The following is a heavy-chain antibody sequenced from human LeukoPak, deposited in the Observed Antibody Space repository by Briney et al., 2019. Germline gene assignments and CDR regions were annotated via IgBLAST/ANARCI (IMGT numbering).Heavy chain of an antibody. CDR2: IRYDGSNK. J-gene: IGHJ4*02. CDR3: AKEKYSSSEHLYYFDY. CDR1: GFTFSSYG. D-gene: IGHD6-6*01. Sequence: PGGSLRLSCAASGFTFSSYGMHWVRQAPGKGLEWVAFIRYDGSNKYYADSVKGRFTISRDNSKNTLYLQMNSLRAEDTAVYYCAKEKYSSSEHLYYFDYWGQGTLVTVSS. V-gene: IGHV3-30*02.